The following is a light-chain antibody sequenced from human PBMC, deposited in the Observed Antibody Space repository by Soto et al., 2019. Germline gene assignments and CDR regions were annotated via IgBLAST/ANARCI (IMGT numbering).Light chain of an antibody. CDR1: QSVSTY. CDR3: QQSSSWPRT. CDR2: DAS. Sequence: EIVLTQSPATLSLSPGDRATLACRASQSVSTYLAWYQQKPGQAPRVVIYDASNRATGIPPTLSGSGSGTNFTLPISSLETEDLAVYYGQQSSSWPRTFGQGTKVEIK. J-gene: IGKJ1*01. V-gene: IGKV3-11*01.